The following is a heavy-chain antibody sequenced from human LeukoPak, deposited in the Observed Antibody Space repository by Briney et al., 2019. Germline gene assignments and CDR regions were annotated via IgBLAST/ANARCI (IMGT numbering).Heavy chain of an antibody. CDR3: ARELRFLEWLLGWFDP. V-gene: IGHV1-24*01. Sequence: ASVKVSCKVSGYTLTELSMHWVRQAPGKGLEWMGGFDPEDGETIYAQKFQGRVTMTEDTSTDTAYMELSSLRSEDTAVYYCARELRFLEWLLGWFDPWGQGTLVTVSS. D-gene: IGHD3-3*01. CDR2: FDPEDGET. CDR1: GYTLTELS. J-gene: IGHJ5*02.